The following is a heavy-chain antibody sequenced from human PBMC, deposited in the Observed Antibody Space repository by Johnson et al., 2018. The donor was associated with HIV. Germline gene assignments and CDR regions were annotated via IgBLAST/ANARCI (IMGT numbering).Heavy chain of an antibody. D-gene: IGHD1-26*01. Sequence: VQLVESGGGVIRPGGSLRLSCAASGFTFHDYGMSWVRQATGKGLEWVSGINWNGAITGHVDSVKGRCTISRDNTKNSLYLQMNNLRAEDTALYYCGRRDSGSLSFDIWGQGTMVTVSS. CDR2: INWNGAIT. CDR1: GFTFHDYG. J-gene: IGHJ3*02. CDR3: GRRDSGSLSFDI. V-gene: IGHV3-20*04.